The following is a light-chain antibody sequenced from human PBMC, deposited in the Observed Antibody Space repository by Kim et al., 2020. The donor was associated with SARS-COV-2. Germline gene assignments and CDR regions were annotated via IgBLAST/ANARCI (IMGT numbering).Light chain of an antibody. CDR3: QQYDNSPPYT. V-gene: IGKV3-20*01. Sequence: QGKRSTLSCRAIQSVSSNYLDWYQKKPDQATRLIIGGASRSTTGTPESFSGSGAEKDFTLTISRLEHEDVAVYYWQQYDNSPPYTFGQGTKLEI. J-gene: IGKJ2*01. CDR2: GAS. CDR1: QSVSSNY.